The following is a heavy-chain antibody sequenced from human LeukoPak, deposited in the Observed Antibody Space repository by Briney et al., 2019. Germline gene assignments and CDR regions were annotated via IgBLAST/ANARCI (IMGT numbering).Heavy chain of an antibody. D-gene: IGHD2-8*01. CDR3: AIGNRSIVPMVYVHNWFDP. Sequence: SETLSLTCTVSGGSISSSSYYWGWIRQPPGKGLEWIGSIYYSGSTYYNPSLKSRVTITVDTSKNQFSLKLSSVTAADTAVYYCAIGNRSIVPMVYVHNWFDPWGQGTLVTVSS. J-gene: IGHJ5*02. CDR2: IYYSGST. CDR1: GGSISSSSYY. V-gene: IGHV4-39*01.